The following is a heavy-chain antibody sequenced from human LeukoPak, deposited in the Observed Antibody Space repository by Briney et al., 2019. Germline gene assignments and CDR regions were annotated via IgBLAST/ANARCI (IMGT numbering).Heavy chain of an antibody. CDR3: ASNSLRYFDWLPLDY. CDR1: GFTFSDYG. Sequence: GGSLRLSCTASGFTFSDYGMHWVRQAPGKGLEWVAVISYDGSNKYYADSVKGRFTISRDNSKNTLYLQMNSLRAEDTAVYYCASNSLRYFDWLPLDYXGQGTLVTVSS. CDR2: ISYDGSNK. J-gene: IGHJ4*02. V-gene: IGHV3-30*03. D-gene: IGHD3-9*01.